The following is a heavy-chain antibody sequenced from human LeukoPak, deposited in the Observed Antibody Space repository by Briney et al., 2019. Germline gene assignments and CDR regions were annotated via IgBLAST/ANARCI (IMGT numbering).Heavy chain of an antibody. Sequence: AGGSLRLSCAASGFTFSDYYMSWIRQAPGKGLEWVSYISSSGSTIYYADSVKGRFTISRDNAKNSLYLQMNSLRAEDTAVYYCARFYGDYDGDYYYYYGMDVWGQGTMVTVSS. CDR3: ARFYGDYDGDYYYYYGMDV. V-gene: IGHV3-11*01. CDR1: GFTFSDYY. CDR2: ISSSGSTI. D-gene: IGHD4-17*01. J-gene: IGHJ6*02.